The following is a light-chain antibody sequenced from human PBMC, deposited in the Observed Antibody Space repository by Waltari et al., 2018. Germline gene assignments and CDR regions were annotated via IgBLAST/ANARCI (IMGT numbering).Light chain of an antibody. CDR1: QSISSSY. J-gene: IGKJ1*01. Sequence: EIVLTQSPGTLSLSPGERATLSCRASQSISSSYLAWYHLKPGQAPRVLISGASSRATGIPDRCSGSGAGTDFTLTIGRLEPEDSAVYYCQQYGSSPLTFGQGTKVEIK. CDR2: GAS. CDR3: QQYGSSPLT. V-gene: IGKV3-20*01.